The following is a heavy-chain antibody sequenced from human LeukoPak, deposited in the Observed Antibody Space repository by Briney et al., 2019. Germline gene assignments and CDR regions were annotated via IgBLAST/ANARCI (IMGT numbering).Heavy chain of an antibody. CDR2: IIPILGIA. Sequence: SVKVSCKASGGTFSSYAISWVRQAPGQGLEWMGRIIPILGIANYAQKFQGRVTITADKSTSTAYMELSSLRSEDTAVYYCARGGSSKLMGRFGPWGQGTLVTVSS. CDR1: GGTFSSYA. CDR3: ARGGSSKLMGRFGP. J-gene: IGHJ5*02. V-gene: IGHV1-69*04. D-gene: IGHD2-8*01.